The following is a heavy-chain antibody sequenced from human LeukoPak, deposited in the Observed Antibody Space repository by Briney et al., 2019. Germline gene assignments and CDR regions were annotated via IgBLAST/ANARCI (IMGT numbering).Heavy chain of an antibody. J-gene: IGHJ5*02. CDR1: GGTFTSYA. D-gene: IGHD1-26*01. CDR2: IIPISGTT. V-gene: IGHV1-69*15. Sequence: SVKVSCKTSGGTFTSYAITWVRQAPGQGLEWMGKIIPISGTTNYAQKFQGRATFTADESTSTAYMELSSLRSEDTALYYCARKLRLGGNWFDPWGQGTLVTVSS. CDR3: ARKLRLGGNWFDP.